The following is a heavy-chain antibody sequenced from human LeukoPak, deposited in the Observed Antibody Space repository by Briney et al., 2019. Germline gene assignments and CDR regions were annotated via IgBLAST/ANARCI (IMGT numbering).Heavy chain of an antibody. CDR2: ISGSGGST. CDR1: GFTFSSYA. J-gene: IGHJ4*02. Sequence: GGSLRLSCAASGFTFSSYAMSWVRQAPGKGLEWVSAISGSGGSTYYADSVKGRFTISRDNSKNTLYLQMDSLGAEDTAVYYCAVWFGQFNYFDSWGQGTLVTVSS. V-gene: IGHV3-23*01. D-gene: IGHD3-10*01. CDR3: AVWFGQFNYFDS.